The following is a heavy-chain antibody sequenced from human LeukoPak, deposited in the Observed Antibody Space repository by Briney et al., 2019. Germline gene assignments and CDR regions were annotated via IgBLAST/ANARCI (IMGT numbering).Heavy chain of an antibody. J-gene: IGHJ5*02. CDR3: ARGFGEFSA. CDR1: GFTFRSYA. D-gene: IGHD3-10*01. CDR2: IRNDGGNR. Sequence: GGSLRLSCAASGFTFRSYAMHWVREAPGKGLEWFAFIRNDGGNRRYGDSVEGRFTISRDDSISTVYLQMDTLRPDDTAVYYCARGFGEFSAWGQGTLVTVSS. V-gene: IGHV3-30*02.